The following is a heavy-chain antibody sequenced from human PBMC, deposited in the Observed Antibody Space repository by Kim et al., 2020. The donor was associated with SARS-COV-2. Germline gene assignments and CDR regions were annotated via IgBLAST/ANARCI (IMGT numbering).Heavy chain of an antibody. CDR2: IDYNGNI. Sequence: SETLSLMCTVSGGSITSGGYFWGWVRQPPGRGLEYLGTIDYNGNIYHNPSFKSRVLISIDTSKSQFSLKLTSVTAADTAVYYCARDSGQWLIRDWGQGTLVTVSS. J-gene: IGHJ4*02. CDR3: ARDSGQWLIRD. CDR1: GGSITSGGYF. V-gene: IGHV4-39*07. D-gene: IGHD6-19*01.